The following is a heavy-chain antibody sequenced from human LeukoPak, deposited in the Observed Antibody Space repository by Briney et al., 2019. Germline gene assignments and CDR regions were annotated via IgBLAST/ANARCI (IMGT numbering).Heavy chain of an antibody. CDR3: AKTALAVAGIVPVESELDY. D-gene: IGHD6-19*01. V-gene: IGHV3-48*01. CDR2: ISGSSSTI. Sequence: GGSLRLSCAASGFTFTTYSMNWVRQAPGKGLEWISYISGSSSTIYYADSVKGRFTISRDNAKNSLFLQMNSLRAEDTAVYYCAKTALAVAGIVPVESELDYWGQGTLVTVSS. CDR1: GFTFTTYS. J-gene: IGHJ4*02.